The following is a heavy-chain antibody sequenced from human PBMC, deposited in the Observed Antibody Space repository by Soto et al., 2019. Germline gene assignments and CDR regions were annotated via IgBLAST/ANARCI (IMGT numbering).Heavy chain of an antibody. V-gene: IGHV3-23*01. J-gene: IGHJ4*02. CDR2: IGGSGGRT. Sequence: EVQLLESGGGLVQPGGSLRLSCAASGFSFNKYAMTWVRQAPGKGLEWVAAIGGSGGRTHYADSVKGRFTISRDNSKNILHLQMNSLRVEDTAVFYCARTMTIFGAGLDWGQGTLVSVSS. D-gene: IGHD3-3*01. CDR1: GFSFNKYA. CDR3: ARTMTIFGAGLD.